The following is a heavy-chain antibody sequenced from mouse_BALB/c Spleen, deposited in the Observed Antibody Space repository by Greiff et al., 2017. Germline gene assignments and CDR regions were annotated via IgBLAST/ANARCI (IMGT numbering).Heavy chain of an antibody. CDR1: GFSLTSYG. D-gene: IGHD2-14*01. Sequence: VHLVESGPGLVAPSQSLSITCTVSGFSLTSYGVHWVRQPPGKGLEWLGVIWAGGSTNYNSALMSRLSISKDNSKSQVFLKMNSLQTDDTAMYYCARDLGYRYDPFDYWGQGTTLTVSS. CDR3: ARDLGYRYDPFDY. J-gene: IGHJ2*01. V-gene: IGHV2-9*02. CDR2: IWAGGST.